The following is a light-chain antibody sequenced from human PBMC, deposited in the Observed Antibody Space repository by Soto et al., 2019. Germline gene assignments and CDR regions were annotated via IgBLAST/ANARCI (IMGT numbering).Light chain of an antibody. CDR3: MQALQSPRT. V-gene: IGKV2-28*01. J-gene: IGKJ1*01. Sequence: DIVMTQSPLSLPVMPGEPASISCRSSQSLLHSNGYNFLDWYLQRPGQSPRLLIYLASNRSSGVPDRFSGSGSGTDFTLKISRVEAEDVGAYYCMQALQSPRTFGQGTKVEIK. CDR1: QSLLHSNGYNF. CDR2: LAS.